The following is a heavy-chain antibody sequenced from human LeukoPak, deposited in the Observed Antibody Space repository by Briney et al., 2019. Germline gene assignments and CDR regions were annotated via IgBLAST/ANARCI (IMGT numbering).Heavy chain of an antibody. J-gene: IGHJ4*02. D-gene: IGHD6-19*01. Sequence: ASVKVSCKASGYTFTGYYMHWVRQAPGQGLEWMGRISPNSGGTNYAQKFQGRVTMTRDTSISTAYMELSRLRSDDTAVYYCARAVLDSSGWHFDYWGQGTLVTVSS. CDR1: GYTFTGYY. V-gene: IGHV1-2*06. CDR3: ARAVLDSSGWHFDY. CDR2: ISPNSGGT.